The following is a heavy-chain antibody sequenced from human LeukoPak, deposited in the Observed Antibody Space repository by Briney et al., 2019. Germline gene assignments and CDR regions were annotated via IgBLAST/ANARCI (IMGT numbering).Heavy chain of an antibody. D-gene: IGHD4-17*01. V-gene: IGHV5-51*01. Sequence: GESLKISCKGSGYSFTSHWIGWVRQMPGKGLEWMGIIYPGDSDTRYSPSFQGQVTISADKSISTAYLQWSSLKASDTAMYYCAGNHYGDYDAFDIWGQGTMVTVSS. CDR3: AGNHYGDYDAFDI. J-gene: IGHJ3*02. CDR1: GYSFTSHW. CDR2: IYPGDSDT.